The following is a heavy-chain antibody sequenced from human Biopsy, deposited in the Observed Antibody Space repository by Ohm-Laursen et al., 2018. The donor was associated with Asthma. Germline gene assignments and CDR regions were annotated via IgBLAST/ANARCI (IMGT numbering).Heavy chain of an antibody. CDR3: ARVASYGDLYFGIDV. Sequence: TLSLTWTVSGASIRSPDHHWSWIRQSPGKGLEWIGFVFYSGTTHYSRSLERRLYISIDTARNEFSMSLRSLTAADTAVYFCARVASYGDLYFGIDVWGPGTTVTVSS. J-gene: IGHJ6*02. CDR2: VFYSGTT. CDR1: GASIRSPDHH. V-gene: IGHV4-30-4*01. D-gene: IGHD4-17*01.